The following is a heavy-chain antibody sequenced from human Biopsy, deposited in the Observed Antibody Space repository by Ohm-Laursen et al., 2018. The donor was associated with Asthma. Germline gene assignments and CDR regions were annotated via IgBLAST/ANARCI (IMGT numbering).Heavy chain of an antibody. CDR3: ARTYYDFLTGQVNDAFAL. CDR2: INPGNGNT. D-gene: IGHD3-9*01. J-gene: IGHJ3*01. CDR1: AYTITSNA. V-gene: IGHV1-3*01. Sequence: ASVKVSCKASAYTITSNAMHWVRQAPGQRLEWMGWINPGNGNTKYSQKFQGRVTITRDTSASTAYMDLRSLRSEDTAMYYCARTYYDFLTGQVNDAFALWGQGTMATVSS.